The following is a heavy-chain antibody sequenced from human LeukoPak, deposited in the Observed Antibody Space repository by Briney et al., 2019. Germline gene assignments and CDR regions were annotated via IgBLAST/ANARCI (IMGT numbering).Heavy chain of an antibody. Sequence: PGGSLRLSCAASGFTFSSYEMNWVRQALGKGLEWVSYISSSGSTIYYADSVKGRFTISRDNAKNSLYLQMNSLRAEDTAVYYCARVGYYYDSSGYSKYVDYWGQGTLVTVSS. D-gene: IGHD3-22*01. CDR1: GFTFSSYE. J-gene: IGHJ4*02. CDR3: ARVGYYYDSSGYSKYVDY. CDR2: ISSSGSTI. V-gene: IGHV3-48*03.